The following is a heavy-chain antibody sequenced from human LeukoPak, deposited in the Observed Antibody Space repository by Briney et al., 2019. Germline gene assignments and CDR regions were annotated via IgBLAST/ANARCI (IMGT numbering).Heavy chain of an antibody. V-gene: IGHV2-5*02. CDR3: AHSKIEGYNWNYPFDY. CDR2: IYWDDDK. D-gene: IGHD1-7*01. J-gene: IGHJ4*02. CDR1: GFSLSTTGVG. Sequence: KESSPTLVKPTQTLTLTCTFSGFSLSTTGVGVGWIRQPPGKALEWLALIYWDDDKRYSPSLKSRLTITKDTSKNQVVLTMTNMDPVDTATYYCAHSKIEGYNWNYPFDYWGQGTLVTVSS.